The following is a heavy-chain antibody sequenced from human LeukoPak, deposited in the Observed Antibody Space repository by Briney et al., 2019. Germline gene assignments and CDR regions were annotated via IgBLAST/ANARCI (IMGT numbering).Heavy chain of an antibody. CDR3: ARDSAEVVTAIPGDAFDI. CDR1: GYTFTSYY. J-gene: IGHJ3*02. V-gene: IGHV1-46*01. D-gene: IGHD2-21*02. Sequence: VASVKVSCKASGYTFTSYYMHWVRQAPGQGLEWMGIINPSGGSTSYAQKFQGRVTMTRDTSTSTVYMELSSLRSEDTAVYYCARDSAEVVTAIPGDAFDIWGQGTMVTVSS. CDR2: INPSGGST.